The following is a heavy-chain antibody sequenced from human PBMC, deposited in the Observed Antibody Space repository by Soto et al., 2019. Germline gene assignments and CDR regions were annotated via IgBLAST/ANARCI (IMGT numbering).Heavy chain of an antibody. CDR2: IHYSGST. CDR1: GGSISSYY. V-gene: IGHV4-59*01. D-gene: IGHD5-18*01. CDR3: ARGGGGYSYGFDY. Sequence: SETLSLTCTVSGGSISSYYWSWIRQPPGKGLEWIGYIHYSGSTNYNPSLKSRVTISVDTSKNQFSLKLSSVTAADTAVYYCARGGGGYSYGFDYWGQGTLVTVSS. J-gene: IGHJ4*02.